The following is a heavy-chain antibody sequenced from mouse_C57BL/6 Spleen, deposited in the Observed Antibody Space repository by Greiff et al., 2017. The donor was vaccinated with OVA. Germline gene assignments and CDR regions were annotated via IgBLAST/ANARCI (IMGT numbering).Heavy chain of an antibody. Sequence: VQLQQSGAELARPGASVKMSCKASGYSFTSYTMHWVKPRPGQGLEWIGYINPSSGYTKYNQKFKDKATLTADKSSSTAYMQLSSLTSEDSAVYYCARRPTPAYFDCWGHGAPLTVS. CDR1: GYSFTSYT. V-gene: IGHV1-4*01. CDR2: INPSSGYT. CDR3: ARRPTPAYFDC. J-gene: IGHJ2*01.